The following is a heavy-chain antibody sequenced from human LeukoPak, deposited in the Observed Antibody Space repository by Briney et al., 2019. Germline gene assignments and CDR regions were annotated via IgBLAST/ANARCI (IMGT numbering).Heavy chain of an antibody. CDR2: IRGSDGRT. CDR3: AKGGWLDC. V-gene: IGHV3-23*01. CDR1: GFTFDTYG. Sequence: GGSLRLSCAASGFTFDTYGMTWVRQAPGKGLEWVSGIRGSDGRTYYADSVKGRFTISKDNSKNTLYLQMNNLRAEDTAVYYCAKGGWLDCWGRGTLVTVSS. J-gene: IGHJ4*02.